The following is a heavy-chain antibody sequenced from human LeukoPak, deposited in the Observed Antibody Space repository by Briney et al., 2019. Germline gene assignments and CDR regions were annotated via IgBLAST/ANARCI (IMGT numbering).Heavy chain of an antibody. V-gene: IGHV4-30-4*08. CDR3: ARGQTLQTMVLDAFDI. D-gene: IGHD3-10*01. CDR2: IYYSGST. CDR1: GDSISSSDYY. Sequence: SETLSLTCTVSGDSISSSDYYWGWIRQPPGKGLEWIGYIYYSGSTYYNPSLKSRVTISVDTSKNQFSLKLSSVTAADTAVYYCARGQTLQTMVLDAFDIWGQGTMVTVSS. J-gene: IGHJ3*02.